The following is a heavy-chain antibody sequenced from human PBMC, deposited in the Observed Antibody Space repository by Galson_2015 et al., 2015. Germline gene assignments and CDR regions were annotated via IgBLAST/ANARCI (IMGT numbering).Heavy chain of an antibody. D-gene: IGHD4-17*01. CDR2: VTSSGDII. V-gene: IGHV3-23*01. CDR3: AKDPNGDYVGAFDT. J-gene: IGHJ3*02. CDR1: GFTLSRYA. Sequence: RLSCAASGFTLSRYAMTWVRQASGKGLKWVSSVTSSGDIIRYADSVKGRFTISRDNSKNTLFLQMSSLRVEDTAIYYCAKDPNGDYVGAFDTWGHGTLVTVSS.